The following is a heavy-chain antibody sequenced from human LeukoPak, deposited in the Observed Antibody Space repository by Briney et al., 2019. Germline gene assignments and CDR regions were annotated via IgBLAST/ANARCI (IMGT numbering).Heavy chain of an antibody. Sequence: PGGSLRLSCAASGFTFSSYEMNWVRQAPGKGLEWVANIKKDGSEKYYVDSVKGRFTISRDNAKTSLYLQMDSLRAEDTAVYYCARATRSSSYALQNHSQKTITTDP. CDR3: ARATRSSSYALQNHSQKTITTDP. J-gene: IGHJ5*02. V-gene: IGHV3-7*01. D-gene: IGHD6-6*01. CDR1: GFTFSSYE. CDR2: IKKDGSEK.